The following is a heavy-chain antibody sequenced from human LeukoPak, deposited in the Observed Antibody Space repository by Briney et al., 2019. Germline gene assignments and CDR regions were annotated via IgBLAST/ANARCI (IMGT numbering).Heavy chain of an antibody. CDR1: GGSISSSSYY. CDR3: ARHKRRYILDY. J-gene: IGHJ4*02. D-gene: IGHD5-12*01. Sequence: PSETLSLTCTVSGGSISSSSYYWGWIRQPPGKGLEWIGSIYYSGSTYYNPSLKSRVTISVDTSKNQFSLKLSSVTAADTAVYYCARHKRRYILDYWGQGTLVTVSS. V-gene: IGHV4-39*01. CDR2: IYYSGST.